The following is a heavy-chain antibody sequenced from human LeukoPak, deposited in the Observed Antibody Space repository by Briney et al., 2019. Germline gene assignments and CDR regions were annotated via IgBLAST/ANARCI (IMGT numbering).Heavy chain of an antibody. J-gene: IGHJ4*02. V-gene: IGHV3-11*06. D-gene: IGHD3-16*01. Sequence: GGSLRLSCAASGFTFSDYYMSWIRQAPGKGLEWVSYISSSSSYTNYADSVKGRFTISRDNAKNTLYLQMNSLRAGDTAVYSCARDRTYYDYVWGSYAHDYWGQGTLVTVSS. CDR2: ISSSSSYT. CDR3: ARDRTYYDYVWGSYAHDY. CDR1: GFTFSDYY.